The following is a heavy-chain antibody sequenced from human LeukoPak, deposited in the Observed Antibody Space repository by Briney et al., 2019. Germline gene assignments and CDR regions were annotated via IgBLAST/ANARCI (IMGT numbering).Heavy chain of an antibody. CDR1: GFTFSSYG. V-gene: IGHV3-30*03. CDR2: ISYDGSNK. D-gene: IGHD1-26*01. Sequence: PGRSLRLSCAASGFTFSSYGMHWVRQAPGKGLEWVAVISYDGSNKYYADSVKGRFTISRDNSKNTLYLEMNSLRAEDTAVYYCASSMGATDASDIWGQGTMVTVSS. J-gene: IGHJ3*02. CDR3: ASSMGATDASDI.